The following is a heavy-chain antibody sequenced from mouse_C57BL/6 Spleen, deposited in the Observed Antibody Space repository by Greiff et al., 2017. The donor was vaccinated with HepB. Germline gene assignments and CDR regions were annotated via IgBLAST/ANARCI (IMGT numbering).Heavy chain of an antibody. CDR1: GYTFTSYW. CDR3: ARYSNSFFDY. CDR2: IDPSDSET. V-gene: IGHV1-52*01. Sequence: QVQLQQPGAELVRPGSSVKLSCKASGYTFTSYWMHWVKQRPRQGLEWIGNIDPSDSETHYNQKFKDKATLTVDKSSSTAYMQLSSLKSEDSAVYYCARYSNSFFDYWGQGTTLTVSS. D-gene: IGHD2-5*01. J-gene: IGHJ2*01.